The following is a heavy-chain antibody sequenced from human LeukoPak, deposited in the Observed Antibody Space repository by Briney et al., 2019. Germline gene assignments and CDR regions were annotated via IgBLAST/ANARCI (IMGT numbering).Heavy chain of an antibody. CDR2: INHDGIHT. D-gene: IGHD2/OR15-2a*01. CDR1: GLTFSNNW. Sequence: PGGSLRLSCVASGLTFSNNWMAWVRQAPGKGPELVAHINHDGIHTGYVDSVKGRFTISRDNYKNSLYLQLDSLRAEDTAMYYCAKYLSRAFDYWGQGSLITVSS. CDR3: AKYLSRAFDY. J-gene: IGHJ4*02. V-gene: IGHV3-7*01.